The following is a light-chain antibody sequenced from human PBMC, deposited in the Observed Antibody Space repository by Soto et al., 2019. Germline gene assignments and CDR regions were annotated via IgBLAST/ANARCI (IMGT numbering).Light chain of an antibody. V-gene: IGKV3-15*01. CDR3: QHYNSYSKT. J-gene: IGKJ1*01. CDR1: QSVRSS. Sequence: EMVLTQSPATLSVSPGERATLSCRASQSVRSSLAWYQQKPGQPPRLLIYRASTRATGVPARFSGSGSGTDFTLTITSLQPDDFATYYCQHYNSYSKTFGQGTKLEIK. CDR2: RAS.